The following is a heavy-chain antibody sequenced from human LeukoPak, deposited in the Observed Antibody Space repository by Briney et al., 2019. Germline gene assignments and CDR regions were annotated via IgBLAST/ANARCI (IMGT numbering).Heavy chain of an antibody. CDR2: ISADNGNT. D-gene: IGHD1-26*01. CDR3: ARDPAGGTVGATNYYYYYYMDV. Sequence: ASVKVSCKASGYTFTSYAISWVRQAPGQGLEWMGWISADNGNTDYAQRFQGRVTMTTDTSTSTAYMELSRLRSDDTAVYYCARDPAGGTVGATNYYYYYYMDVWGKGTTVTVSS. CDR1: GYTFTSYA. J-gene: IGHJ6*03. V-gene: IGHV1-18*01.